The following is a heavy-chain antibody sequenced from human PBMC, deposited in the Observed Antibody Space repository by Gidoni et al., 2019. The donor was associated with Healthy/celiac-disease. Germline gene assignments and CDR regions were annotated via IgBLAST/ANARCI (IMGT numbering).Heavy chain of an antibody. CDR3: AKDSGGTTVTTRYFDL. CDR2: ISGSGGST. J-gene: IGHJ2*01. Sequence: EVQLLESGGGLVQPGGSLRLSCAASGFTFSSYAMSWVRQAPGKGLEWVSAISGSGGSTYYADSVKGRFTISRDNSKNTLYLQMNSLRAEDTALYYCAKDSGGTTVTTRYFDLWGRGTLVTVSS. CDR1: GFTFSSYA. V-gene: IGHV3-23*01. D-gene: IGHD4-17*01.